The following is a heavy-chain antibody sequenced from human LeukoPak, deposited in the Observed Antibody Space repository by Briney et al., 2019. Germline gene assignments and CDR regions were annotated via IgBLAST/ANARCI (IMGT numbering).Heavy chain of an antibody. Sequence: ASVKVSCKASGYTFTSYDINWVRQATGQGLEWMGWMNPYSGNTGYAQKFQGRVTMTRNTSISTAYMELSSLRSEDTAVYYCARVGGDFWSGSYYYYYGMDVWGQGTTVTVSS. J-gene: IGHJ6*02. CDR1: GYTFTSYD. CDR3: ARVGGDFWSGSYYYYYGMDV. D-gene: IGHD3-3*01. CDR2: MNPYSGNT. V-gene: IGHV1-8*01.